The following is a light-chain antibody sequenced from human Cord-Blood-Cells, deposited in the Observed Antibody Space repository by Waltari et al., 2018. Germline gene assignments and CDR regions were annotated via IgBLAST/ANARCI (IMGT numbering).Light chain of an antibody. Sequence: QSALTQPPSASGSPGQSVTISCTGTSSDVGGSNYVSWYQQHPGKAPKLMIYEVSKRPSGVPYRFSGSKSCNTASLTVSGLQAEDEADYYCSSYAGSNNFVVFGGGTKLTVL. CDR2: EVS. CDR1: SSDVGGSNY. CDR3: SSYAGSNNFVV. V-gene: IGLV2-8*01. J-gene: IGLJ2*01.